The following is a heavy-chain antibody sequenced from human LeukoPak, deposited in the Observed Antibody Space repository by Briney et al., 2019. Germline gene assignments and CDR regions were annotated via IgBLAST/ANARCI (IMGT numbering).Heavy chain of an antibody. CDR1: GITVSTNY. V-gene: IGHV3-66*01. J-gene: IGHJ4*02. D-gene: IGHD3-10*01. CDR2: IYSSGNT. Sequence: GGSLRLSCAVSGITVSTNYMSWDRQAPGKGLEWVSVIYSSGNTYYADSVKGRFTISRDNSKNTLYLQITSLRAEDTAVYYCASMVRGTASGYWGQGTLVTVSS. CDR3: ASMVRGTASGY.